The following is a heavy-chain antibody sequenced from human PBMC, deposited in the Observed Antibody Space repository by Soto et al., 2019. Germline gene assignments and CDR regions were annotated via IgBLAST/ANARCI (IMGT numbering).Heavy chain of an antibody. CDR2: ISYDGSNK. D-gene: IGHD1-1*01. Sequence: QVQLVESGGGVVQPGRSLRLSCAASGFTCSNNAMDWVRQAPGKGLEWVAVISYDGSNKYIAESVKGRFTISRDNSKNTLFLQVNSLRAEDTAVYYCARGTTTSAFSAMDVWGQGTTVTVSS. CDR3: ARGTTTSAFSAMDV. J-gene: IGHJ6*02. V-gene: IGHV3-30-3*01. CDR1: GFTCSNNA.